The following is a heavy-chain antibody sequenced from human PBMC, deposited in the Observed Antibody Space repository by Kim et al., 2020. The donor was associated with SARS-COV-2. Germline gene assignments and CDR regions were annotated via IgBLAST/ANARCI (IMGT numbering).Heavy chain of an antibody. D-gene: IGHD3-10*01. J-gene: IGHJ6*02. CDR2: IYTSGST. CDR1: GGSISSGSYY. Sequence: SETLSLTCTVSGGSISSGSYYWSWIRQPAGKGLEWIGRIYTSGSTNSNPSLKSRVTISVDTSKNQFSLKLSSATAADTAVYYCARADVGPLLLWVGETYGMDVWGQGTTVTVSS. CDR3: ARADVGPLLLWVGETYGMDV. V-gene: IGHV4-61*02.